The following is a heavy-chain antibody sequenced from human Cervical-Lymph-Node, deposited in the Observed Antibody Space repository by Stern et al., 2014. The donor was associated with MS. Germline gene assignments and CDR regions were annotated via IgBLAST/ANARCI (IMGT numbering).Heavy chain of an antibody. J-gene: IGHJ3*02. Sequence: EVQLVESGGGLVQPGGSLRLSCAASGFTFSPFSMNWVRQAPGKGLEWVSYISSGSSTIYYADSVKGRFTISRDNAKNSLYLQMNSLRDGDTAVYFCARESIAAFDIWGQGTMVTVSS. V-gene: IGHV3-48*02. D-gene: IGHD6-6*01. CDR1: GFTFSPFS. CDR3: ARESIAAFDI. CDR2: ISSGSSTI.